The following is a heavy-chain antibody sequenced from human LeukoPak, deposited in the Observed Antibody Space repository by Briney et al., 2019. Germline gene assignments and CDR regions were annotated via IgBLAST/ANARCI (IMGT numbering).Heavy chain of an antibody. V-gene: IGHV4-39*07. CDR2: IYYSGST. CDR3: ARVRGGSTSYYYYYYYMDV. Sequence: SETLSLTCTVSGGSISSSSYYWGWIRQPPGKGLEWIGSIYYSGSTYYNPSLKSRVTTSVDTSKNQFSLKLSSVAAADTAVYYCARVRGGSTSYYYYYYYMDVWGKGTTVTVSS. CDR1: GGSISSSSYY. J-gene: IGHJ6*03. D-gene: IGHD2-15*01.